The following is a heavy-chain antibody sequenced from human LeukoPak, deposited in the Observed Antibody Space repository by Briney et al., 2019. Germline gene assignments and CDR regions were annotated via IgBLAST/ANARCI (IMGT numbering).Heavy chain of an antibody. CDR3: ARLAPSNYHGGSGYLDY. V-gene: IGHV4-39*01. CDR2: IYYSGST. J-gene: IGHJ4*02. D-gene: IGHD3-22*01. CDR1: GGSISSSSYY. Sequence: PETLSLTCTVSGGSISSSSYYWGWIRQPPGKGLEWIGNIYYSGSTNLNSSLKSRVTISVDTSKNQFSLKLSSVTAADTAVYYCARLAPSNYHGGSGYLDYWGQGTLVIVSS.